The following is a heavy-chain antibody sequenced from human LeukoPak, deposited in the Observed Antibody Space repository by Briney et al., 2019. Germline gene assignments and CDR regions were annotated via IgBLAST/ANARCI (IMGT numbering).Heavy chain of an antibody. CDR1: GGSITNYY. J-gene: IGHJ4*02. CDR2: IYYSGST. CDR3: ARHWSGSYIDY. Sequence: SETLSLTCTISGGSITNYYWSWIRQPPGKGLEWIGSIYYSGSTYYNPSLKSRVTISVDTSKNQFSLKLSSVTAADTAVYYCARHWSGSYIDYWGQGTLVTVSS. D-gene: IGHD3-3*01. V-gene: IGHV4-39*01.